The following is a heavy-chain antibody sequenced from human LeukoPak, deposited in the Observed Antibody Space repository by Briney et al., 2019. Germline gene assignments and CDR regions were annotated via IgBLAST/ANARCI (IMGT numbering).Heavy chain of an antibody. CDR2: ISYDGSNK. CDR3: AKVPKGYCSSTSCEGY. Sequence: AGGSLRLSCAASGFTFSSYAMHWVRQAPGKGLEWVAAISYDGSNKYYADSVKGRFTISRDNSKNTLYLQMNSLRAEDTAVYYCAKVPKGYCSSTSCEGYWGQGTLVTVSS. D-gene: IGHD2-2*01. J-gene: IGHJ4*02. V-gene: IGHV3-30-3*01. CDR1: GFTFSSYA.